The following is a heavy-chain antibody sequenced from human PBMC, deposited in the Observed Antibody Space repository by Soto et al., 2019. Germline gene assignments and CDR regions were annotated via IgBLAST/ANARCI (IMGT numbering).Heavy chain of an antibody. CDR3: ARGSSITIFGVPDYYYYYGMDV. Sequence: QVQLVQSGAEVKKPGASVKVSCKASGYTFTSYDINWVRQATGQGLEWMGWMNPNSGNTGYAQKFQGRVTMTRNTSISTAYMELSSLRSEDTAVYYCARGSSITIFGVPDYYYYYGMDVRGQGTTVTVSS. J-gene: IGHJ6*02. V-gene: IGHV1-8*01. CDR2: MNPNSGNT. CDR1: GYTFTSYD. D-gene: IGHD3-3*01.